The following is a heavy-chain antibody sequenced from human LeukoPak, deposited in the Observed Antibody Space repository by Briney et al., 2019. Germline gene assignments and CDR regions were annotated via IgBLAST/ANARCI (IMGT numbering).Heavy chain of an antibody. Sequence: TGGSLRLSCAASGFTFSSYSMNWVRQAPGKGLEWISYISRSSTTIYYADSVKGRFTISRDNAKNSLYLQMNSLRAEDTAVYYCAKSGYSSSWQDYWGQGTLVTVSS. CDR1: GFTFSSYS. CDR2: ISRSSTTI. D-gene: IGHD6-13*01. V-gene: IGHV3-48*01. CDR3: AKSGYSSSWQDY. J-gene: IGHJ4*02.